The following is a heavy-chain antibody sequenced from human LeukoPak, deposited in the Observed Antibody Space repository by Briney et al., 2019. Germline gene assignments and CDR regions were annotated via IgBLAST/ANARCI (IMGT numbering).Heavy chain of an antibody. CDR1: GFTFSSYG. J-gene: IGHJ5*02. D-gene: IGHD1-26*01. CDR3: ARGKTPYSGSPNWFDP. Sequence: PGGSLRLSCAASGFTFSSYGMHWVRQAPGKGLEWVAFIRYDGSNKYYADSVKGRFTISRDNAKNSLYLQMNSLRAEDTAVYYCARGKTPYSGSPNWFDPWGQGTLVTVSS. CDR2: IRYDGSNK. V-gene: IGHV3-30*02.